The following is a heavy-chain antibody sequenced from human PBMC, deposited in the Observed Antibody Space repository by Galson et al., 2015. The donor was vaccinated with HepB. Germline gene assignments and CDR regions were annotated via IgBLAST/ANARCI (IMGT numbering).Heavy chain of an antibody. J-gene: IGHJ4*02. CDR3: AREDTMVSGLSVVSY. CDR1: GFTVSTNY. Sequence: SLRLSCAASGFTVSTNYMSWVRQAPGKGLEWVSVIYSNGNIYYADSVEGRFTISRDNSKNTLSLQMNSLRVEDTAVYYCAREDTMVSGLSVVSYWGQGTLVTVSS. D-gene: IGHD3-10*01. CDR2: IYSNGNI. V-gene: IGHV3-66*03.